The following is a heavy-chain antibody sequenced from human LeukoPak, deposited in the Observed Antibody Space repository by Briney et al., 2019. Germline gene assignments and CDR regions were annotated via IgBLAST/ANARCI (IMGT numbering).Heavy chain of an antibody. J-gene: IGHJ4*02. CDR3: ARTGDYYDSSGYYYFDY. CDR2: IIPIFGTA. V-gene: IGHV1-69*05. Sequence: SVKVPCKASGGTFSSYAISWVRQAPGQGLEWMGGIIPIFGTANYAQKFQGRVTITTDESTSTAYMGLSSLRSEDTAVYYCARTGDYYDSSGYYYFDYWGQGTLVTVSS. CDR1: GGTFSSYA. D-gene: IGHD3-22*01.